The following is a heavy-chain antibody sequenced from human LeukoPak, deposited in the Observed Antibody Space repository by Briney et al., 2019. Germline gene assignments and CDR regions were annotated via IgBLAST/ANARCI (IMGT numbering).Heavy chain of an antibody. D-gene: IGHD6-19*01. CDR3: AKALNGLVDY. J-gene: IGHJ4*02. CDR2: IWYDGSNK. Sequence: GGSLRLSCAASGFTFSDYGMHWVRQAPGKGLEWVAVIWYDGSNKYYADSVKGRFTISRDNSKNTLYLQMNSLRAEYTAVYYCAKALNGLVDYWGQGTLVTVSS. CDR1: GFTFSDYG. V-gene: IGHV3-33*06.